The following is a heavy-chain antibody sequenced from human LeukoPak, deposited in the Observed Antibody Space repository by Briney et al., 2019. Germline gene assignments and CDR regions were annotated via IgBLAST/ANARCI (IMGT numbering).Heavy chain of an antibody. CDR1: GYTFTSYA. CDR2: INAGNGNT. J-gene: IGHJ6*02. CDR3: AREVKLLWFGELTYGMDV. Sequence: ASVKVSCKASGYTFTSYAMHWVRQAPGQRLEWMGWINAGNGNTEYSQKFQGRVTITRDTSASTAYMELSSLRSEDTAVYYCAREVKLLWFGELTYGMDVWGQGTTVTVSS. V-gene: IGHV1-3*01. D-gene: IGHD3-10*01.